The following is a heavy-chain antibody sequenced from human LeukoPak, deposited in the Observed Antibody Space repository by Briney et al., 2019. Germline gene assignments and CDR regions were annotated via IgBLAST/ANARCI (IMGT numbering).Heavy chain of an antibody. V-gene: IGHV4-59*01. J-gene: IGHJ4*02. Sequence: SETLSLTCTVSGDSIDSYYWSWIPQPPGKGLEWIGYIYYTGSTEYHPPLKSRVTISLDTSKNQFSLKLTSVTAADTAVYYCARAYQSAEYYFDYWGQGNLVSVSS. D-gene: IGHD2-2*01. CDR3: ARAYQSAEYYFDY. CDR2: IYYTGST. CDR1: GDSIDSYY.